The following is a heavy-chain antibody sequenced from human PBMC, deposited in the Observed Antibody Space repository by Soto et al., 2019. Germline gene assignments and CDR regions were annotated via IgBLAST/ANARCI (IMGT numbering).Heavy chain of an antibody. CDR3: ASVLFYIYNSGSFLPDY. CDR2: INSDGSST. D-gene: IGHD1-26*01. V-gene: IGHV3-74*01. CDR1: GFTFSSYW. J-gene: IGHJ4*02. Sequence: GGSLRLSCAASGFTFSSYWMHWVRQAPGKGLVWVSRINSDGSSTSYADSVKGRFTISRNNAKNTLYLQMNSLRAEDTAVYYCASVLFYIYNSGSFLPDYWGQGTLVTVSS.